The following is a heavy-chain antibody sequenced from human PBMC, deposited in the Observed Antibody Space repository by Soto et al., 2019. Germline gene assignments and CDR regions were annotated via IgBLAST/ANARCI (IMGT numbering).Heavy chain of an antibody. J-gene: IGHJ6*02. CDR3: ARGLQRRFGGYKGLGYHGMDV. Sequence: PSETLSLTCAVYGGSFSDYFWSWIRQPPSKGLEWIGEISHSGSTSYNPSLKSRVTISVDTSKNQFFLNLSPVTAADTAVYYCARGLQRRFGGYKGLGYHGMDVWGQGTTVTVSS. V-gene: IGHV4-34*01. CDR2: ISHSGST. CDR1: GGSFSDYF. D-gene: IGHD5-12*01.